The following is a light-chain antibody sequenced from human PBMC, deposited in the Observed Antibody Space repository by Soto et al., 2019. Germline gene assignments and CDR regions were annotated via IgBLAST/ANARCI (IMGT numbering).Light chain of an antibody. J-gene: IGKJ1*01. V-gene: IGKV3-15*01. Sequence: EIEMTQSPATLSVSPGEGATLFCRASQSVSSNLAWYQHKPGQAPRLLIYGVSTRATGIPARFSGSGSETEFTLTIGSLQSEDFALYYCQQYGSSGTFGQGTKVDIK. CDR2: GVS. CDR1: QSVSSN. CDR3: QQYGSSGT.